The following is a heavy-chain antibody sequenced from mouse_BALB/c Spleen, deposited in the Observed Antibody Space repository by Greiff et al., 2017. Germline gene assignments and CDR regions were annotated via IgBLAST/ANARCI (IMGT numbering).Heavy chain of an antibody. CDR3: ARGSTMITTFAMGY. CDR2: IYPGDGDT. Sequence: VQVVESGAELARPGASVKLSCKASGYTFTSYWMQWVKQRPGQGLEWIGAIYPGDGDTRYTQKFKGKATLTADKSSSTAYMQLSSLASEDSAVYYCARGSTMITTFAMGYWGQGTSVTVSS. D-gene: IGHD2-4*01. J-gene: IGHJ4*01. CDR1: GYTFTSYW. V-gene: IGHV1-87*01.